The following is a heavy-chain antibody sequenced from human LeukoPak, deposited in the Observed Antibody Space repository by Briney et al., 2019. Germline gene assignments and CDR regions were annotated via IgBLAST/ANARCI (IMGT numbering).Heavy chain of an antibody. V-gene: IGHV3-15*01. CDR2: IKSKTDGGTT. CDR1: GFTFTNAW. D-gene: IGHD2-8*01. CDR3: TGRAYGY. J-gene: IGHJ4*02. Sequence: PGGSLRLSCAASGFTFTNAWMSLVRQAPGKGLEWVGRIKSKTDGGTTDYAAPVRGRFTISRDDSKNTLYLQMNSLKIEDTGIYYCTGRAYGYWGQGTLVTVSS.